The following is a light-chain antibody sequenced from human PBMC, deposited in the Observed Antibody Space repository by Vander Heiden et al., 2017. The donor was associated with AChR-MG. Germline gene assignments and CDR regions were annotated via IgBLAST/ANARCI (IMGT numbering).Light chain of an antibody. Sequence: QSALTQPPSVSGAPGPRVTISCTGSSSNLGANYVVHWYQQRPGTAPKLLIFGNNNRPSGVTDRFSGSRSGTSASLAITGLRAEDEADYYCQSYDSSLSVVFGGGTKLTVL. CDR3: QSYDSSLSVV. J-gene: IGLJ3*02. V-gene: IGLV1-40*01. CDR1: SSNLGANYV. CDR2: GNN.